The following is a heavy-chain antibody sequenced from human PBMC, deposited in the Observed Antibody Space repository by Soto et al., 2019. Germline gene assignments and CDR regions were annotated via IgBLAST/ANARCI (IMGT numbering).Heavy chain of an antibody. D-gene: IGHD6-25*01. V-gene: IGHV3-30-3*01. J-gene: IGHJ4*02. CDR1: GFNFRGYA. CDR3: AREPWGFSGSAKYFDY. CDR2: SSYAGDYK. Sequence: QVQLVESGGGVVQPGKSLRLSCVASGFNFRGYAMHWVRQAPGKGLEWVSVSSYAGDYKNYADSVKGRFTVSRDNSRNTLYLQMDSLRPDDTAVYFCAREPWGFSGSAKYFDYWGQGSLVTVSS.